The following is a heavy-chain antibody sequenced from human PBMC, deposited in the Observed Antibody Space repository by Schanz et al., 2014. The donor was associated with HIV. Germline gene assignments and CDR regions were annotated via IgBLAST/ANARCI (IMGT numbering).Heavy chain of an antibody. V-gene: IGHV3-30*03. D-gene: IGHD6-13*01. CDR1: GFTFSDYG. J-gene: IGHJ4*02. CDR2: ISLDLRNK. Sequence: QVQLVESGGGVVQPGRSLRLSCAASGFTFSDYGMHWVRQAPGKGLEWVAAISLDLRNKYYADSVKGRFAVSRDNSKKTLYLQMNSLRAEDTAVYYCARGLTSSWFAPLDFWGLGTLVTVSS. CDR3: ARGLTSSWFAPLDF.